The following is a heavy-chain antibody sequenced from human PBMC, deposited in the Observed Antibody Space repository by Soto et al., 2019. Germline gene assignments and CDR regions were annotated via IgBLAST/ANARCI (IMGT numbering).Heavy chain of an antibody. J-gene: IGHJ3*02. CDR1: GFTFTRSA. V-gene: IGHV1-58*01. CDR3: AEGGGSERPDAFDN. CDR2: IVVGSGNT. D-gene: IGHD1-26*01. Sequence: VLVSCKASGFTFTRSAVQWVRQARGQRLEWIGWIVVGSGNTNYAQKFQERVTITRDMSTSTAYMELSSLRAEDTAESYCAEGGGSERPDAFDNWGHGTMVT.